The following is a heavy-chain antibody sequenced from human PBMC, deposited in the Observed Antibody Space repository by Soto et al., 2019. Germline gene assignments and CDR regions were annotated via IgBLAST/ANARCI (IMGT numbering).Heavy chain of an antibody. CDR1: GFTFDVYA. CDR3: AGVASGSTWYYFDY. D-gene: IGHD6-13*01. Sequence: EVQLVESGGGWVQPGRSLRLSCAASGFTFDVYAMHWVRQAPGKGLEWVSGINYNSGSVGYADSVKGRFTISRDNAKNSLHLQMNSLRAEDTAVYYCAGVASGSTWYYFDYWGQGTLVTVSS. J-gene: IGHJ4*02. V-gene: IGHV3-9*01. CDR2: INYNSGSV.